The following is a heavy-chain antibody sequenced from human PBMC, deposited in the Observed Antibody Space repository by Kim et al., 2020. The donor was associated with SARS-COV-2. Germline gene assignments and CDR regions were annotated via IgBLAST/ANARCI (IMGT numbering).Heavy chain of an antibody. CDR1: GFTFSNAW. J-gene: IGHJ4*02. V-gene: IGHV3-15*01. CDR3: TTDQTYYDILGPRPFDY. D-gene: IGHD3-9*01. CDR2: IKSKTDGGTT. Sequence: GGSLRLSCAASGFTFSNAWMSWVRQAPGKGLEWVGRIKSKTDGGTTDYAAPVKGRFTISRDDSKNTLYLQMNSLKTEDTAVYYCTTDQTYYDILGPRPFDYWGQGTLVTVSS.